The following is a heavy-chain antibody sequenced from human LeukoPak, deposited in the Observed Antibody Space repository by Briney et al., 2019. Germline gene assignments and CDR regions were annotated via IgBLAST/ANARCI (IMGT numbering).Heavy chain of an antibody. D-gene: IGHD2-2*01. V-gene: IGHV3-33*01. Sequence: GGSLRLSCAASGFTFSSYGMHWVRQAPGKGLEWVAVIWYDGSNKYYADSVKGRFTISRDNSKNTLYLQMNSLRAEDTAVYYCARAGHCSSTSCYSTDSYYYYMDVWGEGTTVTVSS. CDR1: GFTFSSYG. CDR3: ARAGHCSSTSCYSTDSYYYYMDV. CDR2: IWYDGSNK. J-gene: IGHJ6*03.